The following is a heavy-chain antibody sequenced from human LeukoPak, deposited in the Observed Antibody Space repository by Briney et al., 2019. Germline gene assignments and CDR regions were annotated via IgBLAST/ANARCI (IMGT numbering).Heavy chain of an antibody. J-gene: IGHJ4*02. CDR3: AREWQGGIAAAGTRIEGDY. CDR1: GFGVSGYW. Sequence: TGGSLRLSCAVSGFGVSGYWMTWVRQAPGKGLEWVANKKQDGSEKNYVDSVKGRFTISRDNAENSLFLQMNSLRVEDTAVYYCAREWQGGIAAAGTRIEGDYWGQGTLVAVSS. D-gene: IGHD6-13*01. CDR2: KKQDGSEK. V-gene: IGHV3-7*01.